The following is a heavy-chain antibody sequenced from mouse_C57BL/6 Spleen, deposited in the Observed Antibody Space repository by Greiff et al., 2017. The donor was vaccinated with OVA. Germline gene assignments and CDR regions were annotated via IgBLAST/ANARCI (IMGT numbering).Heavy chain of an antibody. J-gene: IGHJ3*01. CDR2: IDPSDSET. D-gene: IGHD2-2*01. CDR1: GYTFTSYW. Sequence: QVQLQQPGAELVRPGSSVKLSCKASGYTFTSYWMHWVKQRPIQGLEWIGNIDPSDSETHYNQKFKDKATLTVDKSSSTAYMQLSSLTSEDSAVYYCALMVTTRTWFAYWGQGTLVTVSA. CDR3: ALMVTTRTWFAY. V-gene: IGHV1-52*01.